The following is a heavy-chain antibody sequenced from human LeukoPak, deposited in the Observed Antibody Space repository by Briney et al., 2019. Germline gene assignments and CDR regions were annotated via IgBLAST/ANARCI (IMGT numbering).Heavy chain of an antibody. CDR2: MYSGGNT. CDR1: VFTVSSSY. V-gene: IGHV3-66*01. CDR3: ARVQAVFQNFDY. Sequence: GGSLRLSCAASVFTVSSSYISWVRQAPGKGLEWVSVMYSGGNTYYADSVKGRFTISRDKSKNTLYLQMNSLRAEDTAVYHCARVQAVFQNFDYWGQGTLVTVSS. J-gene: IGHJ4*02.